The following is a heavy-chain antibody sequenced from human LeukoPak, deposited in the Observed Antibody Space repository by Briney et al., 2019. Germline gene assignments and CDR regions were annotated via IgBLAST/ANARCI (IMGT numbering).Heavy chain of an antibody. Sequence: SETLSLTCTVSGGSISSSTYYWGWIRRPPGKGLEWIGSIYYSGSTYYNPSLKSRVTISVDTSKNQFSLKLSSVTAADTAVYYCARLADREILSFDYWGQGTLVTVSS. J-gene: IGHJ4*02. D-gene: IGHD2/OR15-2a*01. V-gene: IGHV4-39*01. CDR3: ARLADREILSFDY. CDR2: IYYSGST. CDR1: GGSISSSTYY.